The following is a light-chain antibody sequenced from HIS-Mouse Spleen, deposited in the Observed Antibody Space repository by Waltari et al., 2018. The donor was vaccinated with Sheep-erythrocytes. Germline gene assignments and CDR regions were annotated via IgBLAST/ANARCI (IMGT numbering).Light chain of an antibody. CDR1: KLGDKY. J-gene: IGLJ2*01. V-gene: IGLV3-1*01. Sequence: SYELTQPPSVSVSPGQTASITCSGDKLGDKYACWYQQKPGQSPVLVIYQDSKRPSGVPEGFCGSNAGNTAALTIRGTQAMDEADYYCQAWDSSTAVFGGGTKLTVL. CDR3: QAWDSSTAV. CDR2: QDS.